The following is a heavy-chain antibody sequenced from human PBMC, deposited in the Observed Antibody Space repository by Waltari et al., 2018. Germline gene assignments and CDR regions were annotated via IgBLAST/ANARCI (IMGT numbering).Heavy chain of an antibody. CDR2: IRYDGSNK. J-gene: IGHJ4*02. V-gene: IGHV3-30*02. D-gene: IGHD6-19*01. CDR1: GFTFSSYG. CDR3: AKDSRTYSSGWYFDY. Sequence: VQLVESGGGVVQPGGSPSLSCAASGFTFSSYGLHWAPQAPGKGLEWVAFIRYDGSNKYYADSVKGRFTISRDNSKNTLYLQMNSLRAEDTAVYYCAKDSRTYSSGWYFDYWGQGTLVTVSS.